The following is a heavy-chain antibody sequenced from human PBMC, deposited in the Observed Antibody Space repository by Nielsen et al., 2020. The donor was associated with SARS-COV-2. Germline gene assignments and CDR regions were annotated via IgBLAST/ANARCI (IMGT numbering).Heavy chain of an antibody. J-gene: IGHJ5*02. CDR2: IYYSGST. V-gene: IGHV4-59*12. CDR1: GCSISSYY. D-gene: IGHD2-2*01. CDR3: ARDGIVVVPADNTSPTGFDP. Sequence: SETLSLTCTVSGCSISSYYWSWIRQPPGTGLEWIGYIYYSGSTNYNPSLKSRVTISVDTSKNQFSLKLSSVTAADTAVYYCARDGIVVVPADNTSPTGFDPWGQGTLVTVSS.